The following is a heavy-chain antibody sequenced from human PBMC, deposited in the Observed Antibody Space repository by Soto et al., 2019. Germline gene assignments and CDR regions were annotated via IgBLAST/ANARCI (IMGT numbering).Heavy chain of an antibody. D-gene: IGHD6-13*01. Sequence: PXQTLSLTCAISGDSVSSNSAAWNWIRQSPSRGLEWLGRTYYRSKWYNDYAVSVKSRITINPDTSKNQFSLQLNSVTPEDTAVYYCARDGMGSSWWGDYYYYYGMDVWGQGTTVTVSS. CDR3: ARDGMGSSWWGDYYYYYGMDV. CDR2: TYYRSKWYN. V-gene: IGHV6-1*01. CDR1: GDSVSSNSAA. J-gene: IGHJ6*02.